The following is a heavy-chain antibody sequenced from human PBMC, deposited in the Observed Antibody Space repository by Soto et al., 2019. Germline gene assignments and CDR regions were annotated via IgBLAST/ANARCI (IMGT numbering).Heavy chain of an antibody. J-gene: IGHJ4*02. CDR2: MSFDGSNK. V-gene: IGHV3-30-3*01. CDR1: GFTFSSYA. D-gene: IGHD3-22*01. Sequence: QVQLVESGGGVVQPGRSLRLSCAASGFTFSSYAMHWVRQAPGKGLEWVAVMSFDGSNKYYADFVNGRFTISRDNSKNTLYLQMNSLRAEDTAVYYCARSPSRNYYDNIDYWGQGTLVTVSS. CDR3: ARSPSRNYYDNIDY.